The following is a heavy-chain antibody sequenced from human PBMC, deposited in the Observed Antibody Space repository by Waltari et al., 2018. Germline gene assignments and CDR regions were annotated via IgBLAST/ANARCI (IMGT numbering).Heavy chain of an antibody. CDR2: VSSGGNT. D-gene: IGHD3-10*01. Sequence: QLQLQESGPGLVKPSETLSLLCTVSGGSISGSYYWDGIRQSPGTGLEWIGDVSSGGNTNYNPSLKGRVTISTDTSKNQFSLRLRSVTAADTAVYYCARHRGVHTGFPGLDPWGQGTLVTVSS. CDR3: ARHRGVHTGFPGLDP. J-gene: IGHJ5*02. V-gene: IGHV4-39*01. CDR1: GGSISGSYY.